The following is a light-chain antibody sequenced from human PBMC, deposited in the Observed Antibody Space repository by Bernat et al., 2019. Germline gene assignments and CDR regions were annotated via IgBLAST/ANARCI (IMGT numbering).Light chain of an antibody. V-gene: IGLV6-57*04. CDR1: SGSISGNY. CDR2: EDN. Sequence: FMLTQPHSASESPGKTVTISCSRSSGSISGNYLQRYQQRTGSPPTTVMDEDNQRPYGVPGRFSGSIDRSSNAASLTISGLKSEDEADYYCRSYDSSGWVFGGGTKLTVL. CDR3: RSYDSSGWV. J-gene: IGLJ3*02.